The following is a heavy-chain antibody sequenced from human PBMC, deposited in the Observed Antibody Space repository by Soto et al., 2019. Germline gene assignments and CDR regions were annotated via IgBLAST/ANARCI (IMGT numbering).Heavy chain of an antibody. D-gene: IGHD1-1*01. V-gene: IGHV4-4*07. Sequence: PVTLPLTCAISGASMNNYSWSWIRQSAGGRLGRIGRMDASGGSNYNPALNGRAILSVXXXXXXFXLXLXXXTAAXTAVYFCARDVSTGRGDFFESWGQGTLVT. CDR2: MDASGGS. CDR1: GASMNNYS. J-gene: IGHJ4*02. CDR3: ARDVSTGRGDFFES.